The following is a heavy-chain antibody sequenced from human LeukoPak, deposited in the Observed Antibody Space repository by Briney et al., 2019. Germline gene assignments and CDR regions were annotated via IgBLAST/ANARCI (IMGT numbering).Heavy chain of an antibody. J-gene: IGHJ4*02. V-gene: IGHV3-7*01. Sequence: GGSLRLSCAASGFTFSTYAMHWVRQAPGKGLEWVTNIKPDGSEKYYVDSVKGRFTISRDNAKNSLYLQMNSLRAEDTALYYCARDTVGVTDYWGQGTLVTVSS. CDR2: IKPDGSEK. D-gene: IGHD1-26*01. CDR3: ARDTVGVTDY. CDR1: GFTFSTYA.